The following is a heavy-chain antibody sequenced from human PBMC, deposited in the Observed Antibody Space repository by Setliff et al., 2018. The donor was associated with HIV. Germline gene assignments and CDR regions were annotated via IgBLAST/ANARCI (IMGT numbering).Heavy chain of an antibody. J-gene: IGHJ4*02. D-gene: IGHD2-15*01. CDR2: IWYDGSEK. CDR3: ARDTVGLDY. V-gene: IGHV3-33*01. CDR1: GFTFSDYG. Sequence: GGSLRLSCAASGFTFSDYGMHWVRQAPGKGLEWVAVIWYDGSEKHYADSVKGRFTISRDSSKNTLYLEMNSLRVEDTAEYYCARDTVGLDYWGQGTLVTVSS.